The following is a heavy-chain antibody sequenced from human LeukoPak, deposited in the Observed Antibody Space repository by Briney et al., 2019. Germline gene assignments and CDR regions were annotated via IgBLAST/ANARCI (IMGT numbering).Heavy chain of an antibody. D-gene: IGHD1-26*01. CDR3: AMDSGSYHY. V-gene: IGHV3-23*01. CDR1: GFTFSSYA. CDR2: ISGSGDNI. J-gene: IGHJ4*02. Sequence: PGGSLRLSCAASGFTFSSYAMSWVRQAPGKGLEWVSAISGSGDNIYYADSVKGRFTISRDSSKKTLYLQMNILRAEDTAVYYCAMDSGSYHYWGQGTLVTVSS.